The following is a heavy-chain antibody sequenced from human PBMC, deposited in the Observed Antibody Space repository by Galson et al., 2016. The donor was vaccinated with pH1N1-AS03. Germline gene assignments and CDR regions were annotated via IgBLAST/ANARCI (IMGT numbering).Heavy chain of an antibody. CDR3: ARLPYDGSGCFPDR. V-gene: IGHV4-38-2*01. D-gene: IGHD3-10*01. J-gene: IGHJ5*02. Sequence: ETLSLTCAVSDYSITGGYYWGWIRQPPGKGLEWIGTISQSGSPYYNPSLRSRLTMSIDTSKSQFSLKMSSVTAADTAVYYCARLPYDGSGCFPDRWGQGTLFSVSS. CDR1: DYSITGGYY. CDR2: ISQSGSP.